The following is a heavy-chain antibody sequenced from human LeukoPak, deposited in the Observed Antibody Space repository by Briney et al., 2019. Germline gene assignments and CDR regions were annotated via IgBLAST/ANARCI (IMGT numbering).Heavy chain of an antibody. D-gene: IGHD2-8*01. CDR3: AKLFYTNYYNVMDV. V-gene: IGHV3-23*01. J-gene: IGHJ6*02. Sequence: HTGGSLRLSCAASGFTFSSYAMSWVRQAPGKGLEWVSAISGSGGSTYYADSVKGRFTISRDNSRNTLYLQMNSLRAEDTAVYYCAKLFYTNYYNVMDVWGQGTTVTVSS. CDR2: ISGSGGST. CDR1: GFTFSSYA.